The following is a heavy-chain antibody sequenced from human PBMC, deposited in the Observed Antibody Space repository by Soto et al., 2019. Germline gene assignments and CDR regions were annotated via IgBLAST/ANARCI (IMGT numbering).Heavy chain of an antibody. D-gene: IGHD3-10*02. CDR2: ISWDGGST. CDR3: AKMFLPGYYYYGMDV. J-gene: IGHJ6*02. CDR1: GFTFDDYA. Sequence: PGGSLRLSCAASGFTFDDYAMHWVRQAPGKGLEWVSHISWDGGSTYYADSVKGRFTISRDNSKNSLYLQMNSLRAEDTALYYCAKMFLPGYYYYGMDVWGQGTTVTVSS. V-gene: IGHV3-43D*04.